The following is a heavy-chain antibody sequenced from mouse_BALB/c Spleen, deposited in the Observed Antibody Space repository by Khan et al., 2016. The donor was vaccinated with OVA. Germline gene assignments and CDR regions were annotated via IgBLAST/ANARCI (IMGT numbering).Heavy chain of an antibody. CDR2: ISGYSSTI. CDR3: ARSYFYGYYFDQ. Sequence: EVQLVESGGGLVQPGGSRKLSCVASGFTFSSFGMHWVRQAPEKGLEWVAYISGYSSTIYFTDTVKGRFTLSRDNPKNTLFLQMPSLRSEDMAMYDCARSYFYGYYFDQWGQGTTLTVSS. J-gene: IGHJ2*01. CDR1: GFTFSSFG. D-gene: IGHD1-1*01. V-gene: IGHV5-17*02.